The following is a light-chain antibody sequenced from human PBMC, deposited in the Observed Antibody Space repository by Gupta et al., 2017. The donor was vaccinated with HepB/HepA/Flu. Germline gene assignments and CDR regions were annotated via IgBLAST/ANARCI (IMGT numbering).Light chain of an antibody. CDR3: QQYNSTPT. CDR1: QSVLYSSNNKNY. CDR2: WAS. J-gene: IGKJ1*01. Sequence: DIVMTPFPGYLAVSLGERATINCKSRQSVLYSSNNKNYVTWYQQKPGQPPKLLIYWASTRESGVPDRFSGSGSRTDFTLTISRLHAEDAVVYYWQQYNSTPTFGQGTKVEIK. V-gene: IGKV4-1*01.